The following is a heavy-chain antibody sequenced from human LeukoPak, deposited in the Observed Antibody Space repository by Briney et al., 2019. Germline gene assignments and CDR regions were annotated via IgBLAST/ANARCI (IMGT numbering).Heavy chain of an antibody. CDR2: INTNTGNP. D-gene: IGHD5-12*01. V-gene: IGHV7-4-1*02. Sequence: ASVKVSCKASGYTFTSYAMNWVRQAPGQGLEWIGWINTNTGNPTYAQGFTGRFVFSLDTSVSTAYLQISSLKAEDTAVYYCARAKWLRLRTLGWFDPWGQGTLVTVSS. CDR3: ARAKWLRLRTLGWFDP. CDR1: GYTFTSYA. J-gene: IGHJ5*02.